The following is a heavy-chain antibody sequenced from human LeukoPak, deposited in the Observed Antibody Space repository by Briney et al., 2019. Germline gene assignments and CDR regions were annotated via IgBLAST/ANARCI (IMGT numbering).Heavy chain of an antibody. CDR1: GFTFSSYG. CDR2: ISYDGSNK. Sequence: GGSLRLSCAASGFTFSSYGMHWVRQAPGKGLEWVAVISYDGSNKYYADSVKGRFTISRDNSKNTLYLQMNSLRAEDTAVYYCARDLRYGVVLETNDRGNYWGQGTLVVVSS. V-gene: IGHV3-30*03. CDR3: ARDLRYGVVLETNDRGNY. D-gene: IGHD5-18*01. J-gene: IGHJ4*02.